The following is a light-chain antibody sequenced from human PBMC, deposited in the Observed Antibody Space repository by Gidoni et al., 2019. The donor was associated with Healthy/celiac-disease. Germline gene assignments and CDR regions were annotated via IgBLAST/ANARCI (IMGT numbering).Light chain of an antibody. J-gene: IGLJ2*01. CDR2: EVS. Sequence: QSALTQSASVSGSPGQSITISCTGTSSDVGGYNYVSWYQQHAGKAPKLMIYEVSNRPSGVSNRFSGSKSGNTASLTISGLQAEDEADYYCSSYTTSSTLVFGGGTKLTVL. CDR3: SSYTTSSTLV. V-gene: IGLV2-14*01. CDR1: SSDVGGYNY.